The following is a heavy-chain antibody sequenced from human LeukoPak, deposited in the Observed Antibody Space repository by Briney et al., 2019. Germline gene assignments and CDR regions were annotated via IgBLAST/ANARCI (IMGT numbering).Heavy chain of an antibody. Sequence: GESLTLSCAASGFNFSSYAMSWIRQAPGKGLEWVSAINGSGGSTYYADSVKGRITISSDNSKNTLYLQMNSLRGQDTAVYYCAKHRQGLHTIAAAGTIGYWGPGTLVTVSS. J-gene: IGHJ4*02. D-gene: IGHD6-13*01. V-gene: IGHV3-23*01. CDR3: AKHRQGLHTIAAAGTIGY. CDR2: INGSGGST. CDR1: GFNFSSYA.